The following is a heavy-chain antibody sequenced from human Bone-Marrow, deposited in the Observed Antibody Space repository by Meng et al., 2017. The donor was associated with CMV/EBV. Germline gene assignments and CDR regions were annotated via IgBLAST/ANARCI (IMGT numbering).Heavy chain of an antibody. J-gene: IGHJ5*02. D-gene: IGHD3-3*01. CDR2: IIPIFGTA. CDR3: ARELSVITIFGVPDRGAWFDP. V-gene: IGHV1-69*05. CDR1: GYTFTSYA. Sequence: SVKVSCKAAGYTFTSYAISWVRQAPGQGLEWMGGIIPIFGTANYAQKFQGRVTITTDESTSTAYMELSSLRSEDTAVYYCARELSVITIFGVPDRGAWFDPWGQGTLVTVSS.